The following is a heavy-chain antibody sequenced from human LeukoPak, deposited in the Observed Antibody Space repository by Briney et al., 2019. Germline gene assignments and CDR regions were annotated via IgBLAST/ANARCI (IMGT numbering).Heavy chain of an antibody. D-gene: IGHD3-3*01. CDR3: ARTGMSIFGVANYYYYMDV. CDR2: IQQDGSEK. J-gene: IGHJ6*03. Sequence: TGGSLRLSCTASRFTFSNYWMTWVRQAPGKGLEWVANIQQDGSEKYYVDSVKGRFTISRDNAKNSLYLQMSSLGAEDTAVYYCARTGMSIFGVANYYYYMDVWGKGTTVTVSS. CDR1: RFTFSNYW. V-gene: IGHV3-7*01.